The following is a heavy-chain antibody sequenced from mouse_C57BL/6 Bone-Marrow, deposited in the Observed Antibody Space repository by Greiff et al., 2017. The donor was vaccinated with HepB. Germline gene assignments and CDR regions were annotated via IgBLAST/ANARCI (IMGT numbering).Heavy chain of an antibody. D-gene: IGHD2-1*01. J-gene: IGHJ2*01. CDR1: GYAFSSSW. Sequence: QVQLKESGPELVKPGASVKISCKASGYAFSSSWMNWVKQRPGKGLEWIGRIYPGDGDTNYNGKFKGKATLTADKASSTAYMQLSSLTSEDSAVYFCARECDGKRYYFDYWGQGTTLTVSS. CDR2: IYPGDGDT. V-gene: IGHV1-82*01. CDR3: ARECDGKRYYFDY.